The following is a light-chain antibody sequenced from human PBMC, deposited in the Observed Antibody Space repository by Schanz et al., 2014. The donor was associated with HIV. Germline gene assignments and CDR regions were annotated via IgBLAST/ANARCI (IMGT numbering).Light chain of an antibody. CDR1: QSVSSN. Sequence: EIVMTQSPATLSVSPGERATLSCRASQSVSSNLAWYQQKPGQAPRLLIYSASNRAAGIPDRFSGGGSGTDFTLTISSLRSEDFASYYCQQYNNWPTFGQGTRVEV. CDR2: SAS. CDR3: QQYNNWPT. V-gene: IGKV3D-15*01. J-gene: IGKJ1*01.